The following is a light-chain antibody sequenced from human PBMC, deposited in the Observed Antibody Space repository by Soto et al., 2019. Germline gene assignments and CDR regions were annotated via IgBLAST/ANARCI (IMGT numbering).Light chain of an antibody. V-gene: IGKV3-11*01. CDR3: QQRSNWPPT. CDR2: GAS. CDR1: QSITSN. J-gene: IGKJ5*01. Sequence: EIVMTQSPATLSLSPGERATLSCRASQSITSNLAWYQQKPGRAPRLLIYGASTRATGIPARFSGSGSGTDFTLTITRLEPEDFAVYYCQQRSNWPPTFGQGTRLEIK.